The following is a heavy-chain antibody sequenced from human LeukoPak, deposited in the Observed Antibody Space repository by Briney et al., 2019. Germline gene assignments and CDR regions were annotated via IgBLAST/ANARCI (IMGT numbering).Heavy chain of an antibody. CDR3: ARDGGTASFDY. J-gene: IGHJ4*02. D-gene: IGHD1-1*01. Sequence: SETLSFTCTVSGGSISSSSYYWGWIRQPPGKGLEWIGSIYYSGSTYYNPSLKSRVTISVDTSKNQFSLKLSSVTAADTAVYYCARDGGTASFDYWGQGTLVTVSS. CDR2: IYYSGST. CDR1: GGSISSSSYY. V-gene: IGHV4-39*07.